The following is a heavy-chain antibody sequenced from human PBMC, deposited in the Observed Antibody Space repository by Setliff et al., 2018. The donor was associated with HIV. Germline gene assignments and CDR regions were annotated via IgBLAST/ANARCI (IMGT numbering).Heavy chain of an antibody. J-gene: IGHJ4*02. CDR3: AKDRELARWLQPSPGDY. Sequence: GGSLRLSCAASGFTFSSYDMTWVRQAPGKGLEWVSRISGGGGRTHYADSVKGRFSISRDNSKNTVYLQMNTLRDEDTAVYYCAKDRELARWLQPSPGDYWGQGTLVTVSS. V-gene: IGHV3-23*01. D-gene: IGHD1-26*01. CDR2: ISGGGGRT. CDR1: GFTFSSYD.